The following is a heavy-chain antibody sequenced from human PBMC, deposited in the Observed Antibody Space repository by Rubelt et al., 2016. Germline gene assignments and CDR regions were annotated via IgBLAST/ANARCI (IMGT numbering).Heavy chain of an antibody. D-gene: IGHD3-16*01. J-gene: IGHJ5*02. CDR1: GGSFSNYF. CDR2: INHGGSS. V-gene: IGHV4-34*01. CDR3: AREIMMGLQPLDGFDT. Sequence: QVELRQWGAGLLKPSETLSLTCAVYGGSFSNYFWTWIRQPPEKGLEWIGEINHGGSSNYNPSLKSRVTTSVDTSKNQFSRKLTSVTAADTAVYHCAREIMMGLQPLDGFDTWGQGTLVTVSS.